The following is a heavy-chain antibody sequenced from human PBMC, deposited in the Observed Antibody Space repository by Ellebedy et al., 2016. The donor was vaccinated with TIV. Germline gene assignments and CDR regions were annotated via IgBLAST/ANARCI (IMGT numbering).Heavy chain of an antibody. J-gene: IGHJ3*02. CDR2: IFSSGNT. CDR3: ARQGDYYDSRAYRDAFDI. V-gene: IGHV4-39*01. D-gene: IGHD3-22*01. Sequence: SETLSLTXTVSGDSISTSSYYWGWIRLPPGKGLEWIGNIFSSGNTYYNPSLKSRVSISVDTSKNQFSLKLSSVTAADTAMYYCARQGDYYDSRAYRDAFDIWGQGTMVTVSS. CDR1: GDSISTSSYY.